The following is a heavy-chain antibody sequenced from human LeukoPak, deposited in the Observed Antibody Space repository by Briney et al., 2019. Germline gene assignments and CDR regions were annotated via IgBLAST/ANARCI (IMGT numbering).Heavy chain of an antibody. Sequence: PGGSLRLSCAASGFTVSSNYMSWVRQAPGKGLEWVSVIYSGGSTYYADSVKGRFTISRHNSKNTLYLQMNSLRAEDTAVCYCAGAHGYSYGYNDYWGQGTLVTVSS. D-gene: IGHD5-18*01. J-gene: IGHJ4*02. CDR3: AGAHGYSYGYNDY. V-gene: IGHV3-53*04. CDR1: GFTVSSNY. CDR2: IYSGGST.